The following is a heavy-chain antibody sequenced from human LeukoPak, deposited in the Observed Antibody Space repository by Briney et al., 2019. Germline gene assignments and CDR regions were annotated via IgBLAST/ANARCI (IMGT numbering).Heavy chain of an antibody. CDR3: TTGLYYDFWSGYYRDY. J-gene: IGHJ4*02. CDR1: GFTFSNAW. D-gene: IGHD3-3*01. V-gene: IGHV3-15*01. Sequence: GGSLRLSCAASGFTFSNAWMSWVRQAPGKGLEWVGRIKSKSDGGTTDYAAPVRGIFTISREDSKTTLYLQMNSLKTEDTAVYYCTTGLYYDFWSGYYRDYWGQGKLVTVSS. CDR2: IKSKSDGGTT.